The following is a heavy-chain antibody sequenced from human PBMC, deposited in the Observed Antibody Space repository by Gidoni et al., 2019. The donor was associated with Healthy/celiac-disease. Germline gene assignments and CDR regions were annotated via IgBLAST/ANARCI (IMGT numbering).Heavy chain of an antibody. V-gene: IGHV4-30-2*01. Sequence: QLQLQESGSGLVKPSQTLSRTCAVSGGSISSGGYSWSWIRQPPGKGLEWIGYIYHSGSTYYNPSLKSRVTISVDRSKNQFSLKLSSVTAADTAVYYCARLANYVWGRPFDYWGQGTLVTVSS. D-gene: IGHD3-16*01. CDR2: IYHSGST. CDR1: GGSISSGGYS. J-gene: IGHJ4*02. CDR3: ARLANYVWGRPFDY.